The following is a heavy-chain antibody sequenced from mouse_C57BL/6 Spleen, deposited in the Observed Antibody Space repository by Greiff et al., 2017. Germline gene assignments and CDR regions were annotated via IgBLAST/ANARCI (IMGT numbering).Heavy chain of an antibody. CDR2: IDPSDSET. Sequence: QVQLKESGAELVRPGSSVKLSCKASGYTFTSYWMHWVKQRPIQGLEWIGNIDPSDSETHYNQTFQEKATLTVDTSYRTAYLQLSRLTSVDSAVYSCARRRYDYYPFGCWGQGTTLAVSS. V-gene: IGHV1-52*01. CDR3: ARRRYDYYPFGC. CDR1: GYTFTSYW. J-gene: IGHJ2*01. D-gene: IGHD2-4*01.